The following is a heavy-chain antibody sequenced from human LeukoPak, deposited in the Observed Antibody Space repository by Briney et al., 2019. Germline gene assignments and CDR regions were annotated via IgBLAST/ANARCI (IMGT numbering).Heavy chain of an antibody. V-gene: IGHV1-2*02. CDR2: INPKTGST. J-gene: IGHJ3*02. CDR1: GYTFTDCY. CDR3: ARDLDDAFDI. Sequence: GASVKVSCKASGYTFTDCYIHWVRQAPGQGLEWMGWINPKTGSTNYPQKFQGRVTMTRDTSISTANMELSRLRSDDTAMYFCARDLDDAFDIWGQGTMVTVSS. D-gene: IGHD1-1*01.